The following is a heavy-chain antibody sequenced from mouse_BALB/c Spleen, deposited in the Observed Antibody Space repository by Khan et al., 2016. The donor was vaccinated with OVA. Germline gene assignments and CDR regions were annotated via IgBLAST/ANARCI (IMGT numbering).Heavy chain of an antibody. CDR3: GRHKNYYGEDAMDY. J-gene: IGHJ4*01. Sequence: EVLLVESGGGLVQPKGSLKLSCAASGFTFNTYAMNWVRQAPGKGLEWVARIRSKTNSYATYYADSVKDRFTISRDDSQSMLYLQMNNLKTEDTAMYDCGRHKNYYGEDAMDYGGQGTSVTVSA. CDR1: GFTFNTYA. CDR2: IRSKTNSYAT. D-gene: IGHD1-1*01. V-gene: IGHV10-1*02.